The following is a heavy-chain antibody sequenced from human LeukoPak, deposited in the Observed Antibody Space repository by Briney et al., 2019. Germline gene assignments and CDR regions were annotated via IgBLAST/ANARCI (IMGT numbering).Heavy chain of an antibody. CDR3: ARDRTWWDY. V-gene: IGHV3-7*03. CDR1: GFTFRNYW. Sequence: GGPLRLSCTASGFTFRNYWRSWVRQAPGKGLEWVANIEQDGSEKYYVDSVKGRFTISRDNAKNLLYLQMKSLRAEDTAVYYCARDRTWWDYWGQGTLVTVSS. CDR2: IEQDGSEK. J-gene: IGHJ4*02. D-gene: IGHD2-15*01.